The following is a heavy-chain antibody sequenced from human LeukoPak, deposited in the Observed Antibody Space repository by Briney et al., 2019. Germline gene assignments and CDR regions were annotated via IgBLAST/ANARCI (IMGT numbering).Heavy chain of an antibody. D-gene: IGHD5-18*01. J-gene: IGHJ3*02. Sequence: PGGSLRLSCAASGFTFSSYEMNWVRQAPGKGPEWVSSISSTSNHIYYADSVKGRFTISRDNAKNSLYLQMNSLRAEDTSVYYCARRGYSYGYASHDAFDIWGQGTMVTVSS. CDR3: ARRGYSYGYASHDAFDI. CDR2: ISSTSNHI. CDR1: GFTFSSYE. V-gene: IGHV3-21*01.